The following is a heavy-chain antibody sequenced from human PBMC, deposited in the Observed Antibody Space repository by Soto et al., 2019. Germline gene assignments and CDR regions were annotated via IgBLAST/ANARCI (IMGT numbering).Heavy chain of an antibody. Sequence: QLQLQESGSGLVRPSQTLSLTCAVSGGSISSGGYSWNWIRQPPGKDLEWIGYIYHSGSTPYNPSLKSRVTIAVDKSTNQFSLKLSSVTAADTAVYYCARDQLEGNWFDPWGQGTLVTVSS. CDR1: GGSISSGGYS. D-gene: IGHD1-1*01. V-gene: IGHV4-30-2*01. CDR3: ARDQLEGNWFDP. CDR2: IYHSGST. J-gene: IGHJ5*02.